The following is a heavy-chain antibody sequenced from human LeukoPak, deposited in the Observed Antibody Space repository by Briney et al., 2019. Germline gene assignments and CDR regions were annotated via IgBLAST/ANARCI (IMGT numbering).Heavy chain of an antibody. D-gene: IGHD3-9*01. CDR1: GYTFTGYY. CDR2: INPNSGGT. Sequence: PGASVKVSCKASGYTFTGYYMHWVRQAPGQGREGMGWINPNSGGTNYAQKFQGRVTMTRETSISTAYMELSRLRSDATAVYYCARDRELRYFDWLLESNWFDPWGQGTLVTVSS. CDR3: ARDRELRYFDWLLESNWFDP. V-gene: IGHV1-2*02. J-gene: IGHJ5*02.